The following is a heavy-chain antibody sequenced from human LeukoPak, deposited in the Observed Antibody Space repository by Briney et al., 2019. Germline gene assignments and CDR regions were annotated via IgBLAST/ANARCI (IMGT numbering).Heavy chain of an antibody. CDR2: IYTSGST. V-gene: IGHV4-4*07. CDR1: GGSISSYY. Sequence: SETLSLTCTVSGGSISSYYWSWIRQPAGKGLEWIGRIYTSGSTNYNPSLKSRVTMSVDTSKNQFSLKLSSVTAADTAVYYCARDCIAAAGGGQMCRAFDYWGQGTLVTVSS. J-gene: IGHJ4*02. CDR3: ARDCIAAAGGGQMCRAFDY. D-gene: IGHD6-13*01.